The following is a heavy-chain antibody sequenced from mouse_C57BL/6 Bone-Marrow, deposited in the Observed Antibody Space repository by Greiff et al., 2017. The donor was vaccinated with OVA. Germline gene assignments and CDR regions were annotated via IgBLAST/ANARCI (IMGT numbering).Heavy chain of an antibody. D-gene: IGHD1-1*01. CDR3: ARGNSCCYGCNMRYFGV. Sequence: QVQLQQSGAELVKPGASVKMSCKASGYTFTSYWINWVKQRPGQGLEWIGDIYPGSGSTNYNEKFKGKATLTVDKSSSTAYMQLSSVAPEVSAVYYWARGNSCCYGCNMRYFGVWGTGTTVTVSS. CDR1: GYTFTSYW. V-gene: IGHV1-55*01. J-gene: IGHJ1*03. CDR2: IYPGSGST.